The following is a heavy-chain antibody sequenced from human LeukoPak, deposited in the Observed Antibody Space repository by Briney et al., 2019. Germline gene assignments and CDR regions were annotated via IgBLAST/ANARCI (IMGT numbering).Heavy chain of an antibody. CDR2: IIPILGIA. CDR3: ARDRDEAAAGTGDY. CDR1: GGTFSSYA. J-gene: IGHJ4*02. V-gene: IGHV1-69*04. D-gene: IGHD6-13*01. Sequence: SVKVSCKASGGTFSSYAISWVRQAPGQGLEWMGRIIPILGIANYAQKFQGRVTITADKSTSTAYMELSSLRSEDTAVYYCARDRDEAAAGTGDYWGQGNLVTVSS.